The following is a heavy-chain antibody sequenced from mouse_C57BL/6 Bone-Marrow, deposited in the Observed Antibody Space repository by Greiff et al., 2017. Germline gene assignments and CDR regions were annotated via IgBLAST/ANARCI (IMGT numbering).Heavy chain of an antibody. V-gene: IGHV1-81*01. D-gene: IGHD1-1*02. CDR2: IYPRSGNT. J-gene: IGHJ2*01. CDR3: ARCGGPLDY. Sequence: QVQLQQSGAELARPGASVKLSCKASGYTFTSYGISWVKQRTGQGLEWIGEIYPRSGNTYYNEKFKGKATLTADKSSSTAYMELRSLTSDDSAVYFCARCGGPLDYWGQGTTLTVSS. CDR1: GYTFTSYG.